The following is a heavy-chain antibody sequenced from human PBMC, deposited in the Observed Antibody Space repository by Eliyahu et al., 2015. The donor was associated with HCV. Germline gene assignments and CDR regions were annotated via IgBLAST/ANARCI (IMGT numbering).Heavy chain of an antibody. V-gene: IGHV4-34*01. CDR3: ARLTNGSGWTDAFDI. J-gene: IGHJ3*02. CDR1: GGSFSGYX. D-gene: IGHD6-19*01. Sequence: QVQLQQWGAGLLKPSETLSLTCAVYGGSFSGYXXXWIXQPPGKGXEWIGEIXXSGXTNYNPSLKSRVTISVDTSKNQFSLKLSSVTAADTAVYYCARLTNGSGWTDAFDIWGQGTMVTVSS. CDR2: IXXSGXT.